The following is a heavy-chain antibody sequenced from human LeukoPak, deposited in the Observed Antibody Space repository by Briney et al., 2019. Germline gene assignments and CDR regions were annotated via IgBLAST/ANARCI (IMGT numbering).Heavy chain of an antibody. CDR3: AKAVAGNLKPNYFDC. CDR2: ISGGSGST. CDR1: GFTFSSYA. Sequence: GGSLRLSCAASGFTFSSYAMSWVRQAPGKGLAWVSTISGGSGSTYCADSVKGRFTISRDNSKSMLYLQMNSLRAEDTAIYYCAKAVAGNLKPNYFDCWGQGTLVTVSS. J-gene: IGHJ4*02. V-gene: IGHV3-23*01. D-gene: IGHD6-19*01.